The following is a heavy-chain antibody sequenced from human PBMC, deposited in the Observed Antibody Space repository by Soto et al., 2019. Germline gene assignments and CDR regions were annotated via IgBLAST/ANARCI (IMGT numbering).Heavy chain of an antibody. J-gene: IGHJ4*01. CDR3: AKVDAYSYRTDH. CDR1: GGSFSRHA. CDR2: IIPMFGTP. V-gene: IGHV1-69*13. Sequence: SVKVSCKASGGSFSRHAISWVRQGPGQGLEWMGGIIPMFGTPNYAEKFQGRLSITADESTTTVYLQMNSLTAEDTAVYFCAKVDAYSYRTDHWGHGTLVTVSS. D-gene: IGHD3-16*02.